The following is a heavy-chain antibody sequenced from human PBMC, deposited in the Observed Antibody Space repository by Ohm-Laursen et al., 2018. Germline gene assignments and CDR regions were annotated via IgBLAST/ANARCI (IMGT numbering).Heavy chain of an antibody. V-gene: IGHV1-58*01. CDR3: ARDLYSYGHSHAFDI. D-gene: IGHD5-18*01. Sequence: ASVKVSCKASGFTFTSSAVQWVRQARGQRLEWIGWIVVGSGNTNYAQKFQERVTITRDMSTSTAYMELSSLRSEDTAVYYCARDLYSYGHSHAFDIWGQGTMVTVSS. CDR1: GFTFTSSA. J-gene: IGHJ3*02. CDR2: IVVGSGNT.